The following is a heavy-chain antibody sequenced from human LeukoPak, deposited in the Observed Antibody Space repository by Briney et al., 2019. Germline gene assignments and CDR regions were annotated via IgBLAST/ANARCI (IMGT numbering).Heavy chain of an antibody. D-gene: IGHD1-26*01. V-gene: IGHV3-30*18. CDR1: GFTFSSYA. CDR3: AKDGPIVGATMDY. Sequence: GGSLRLSCAASGFTFSSYAMSWVRQAPGKGLEWVAVISYDGSNKYYADSVKGRFTISRDNSKNTLYLQMNSLRAEDTAVYYCAKDGPIVGATMDYWGQGTLVTVSS. J-gene: IGHJ4*02. CDR2: ISYDGSNK.